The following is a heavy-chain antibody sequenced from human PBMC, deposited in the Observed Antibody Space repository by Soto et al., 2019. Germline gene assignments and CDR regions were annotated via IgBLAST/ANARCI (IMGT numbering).Heavy chain of an antibody. Sequence: ASVKVSCKASGYTFTGYYMHWVRQAPGQGLEWMGWINPNSGGTNYAQKFQGRVTMTRDTSISTAYMELSRLGSDDTAVYYCARSGYSSSWYRALTDYYYGMDVWGQGTTVTVSS. D-gene: IGHD6-13*01. CDR3: ARSGYSSSWYRALTDYYYGMDV. CDR2: INPNSGGT. CDR1: GYTFTGYY. J-gene: IGHJ6*02. V-gene: IGHV1-2*02.